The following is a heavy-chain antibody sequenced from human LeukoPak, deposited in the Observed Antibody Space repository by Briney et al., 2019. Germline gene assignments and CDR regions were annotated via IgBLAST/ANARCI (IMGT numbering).Heavy chain of an antibody. CDR1: GYTFTSYA. Sequence: ASVKVSCKASGYTFTSYAMNWVRQAPGQGLEWMGWINTNTGNPTYAQGFTGRFVFSLDTSVSTAYLQISSLKAEDTAVYYCASHYYDFWSGYYDFDYWGQGTLVTVSS. CDR2: INTNTGNP. J-gene: IGHJ4*02. D-gene: IGHD3-3*01. CDR3: ASHYYDFWSGYYDFDY. V-gene: IGHV7-4-1*02.